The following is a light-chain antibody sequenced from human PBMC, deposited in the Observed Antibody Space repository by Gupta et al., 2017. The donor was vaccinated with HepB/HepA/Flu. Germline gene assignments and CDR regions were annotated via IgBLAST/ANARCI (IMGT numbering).Light chain of an antibody. CDR3: CSYAGRGV. CDR1: SSDVGSYNL. CDR2: EVS. Sequence: QPALTQPASVSGSPGQSITISCPGTSSDVGSYNLVSWYQQYPGKAPKLMIYEVSKRPSGVSNRFSGSKSGNTASLTISGLQAEDEADYYCCSYAGRGVFGTGTKVTVL. J-gene: IGLJ1*01. V-gene: IGLV2-23*02.